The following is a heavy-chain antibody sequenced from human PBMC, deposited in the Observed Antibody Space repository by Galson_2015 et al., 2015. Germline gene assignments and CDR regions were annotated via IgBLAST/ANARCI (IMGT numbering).Heavy chain of an antibody. V-gene: IGHV3-53*01. CDR3: ARVFSSVTWYFDY. CDR1: GFPVSTNY. CDR2: IYSGGTT. J-gene: IGHJ4*02. Sequence: SLRLSCAASGFPVSTNYMSWVRQAPGKGLEWVSVIYSGGTTDYAGSVKGRFIISRDVSKNTLYLQMNSLRGEDTAVYYCARVFSSVTWYFDYWVQGTLVTVSS. D-gene: IGHD2-2*01.